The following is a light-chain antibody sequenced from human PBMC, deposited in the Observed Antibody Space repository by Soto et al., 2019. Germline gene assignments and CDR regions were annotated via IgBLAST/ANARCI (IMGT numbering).Light chain of an antibody. CDR2: KAS. J-gene: IGKJ1*01. CDR3: QQHKTYSRS. V-gene: IGKV1-5*03. CDR1: QSISSW. Sequence: DIQMTQSPSTLSASVGDRVTITCRASQSISSWLAWYQQKPGKAPKLLIPKASSLESGVPSRFSGSGSGTEFTLTISSLQPDDFATYYCQQHKTYSRSFGQGTKVEIK.